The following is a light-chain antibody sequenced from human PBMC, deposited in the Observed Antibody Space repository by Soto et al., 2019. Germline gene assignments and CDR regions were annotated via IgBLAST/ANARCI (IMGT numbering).Light chain of an antibody. V-gene: IGKV1-5*03. CDR3: QQYNIYSRT. Sequence: DIQMTQSPSTLSASVGDRVTITCRASQSISTWLAWYQHKPGKAPKLLIYQASSLEGGVPSRFSGSESGTEFTLTISSLQPDDFATYYCQQYNIYSRTFGQGTKVETK. J-gene: IGKJ2*02. CDR2: QAS. CDR1: QSISTW.